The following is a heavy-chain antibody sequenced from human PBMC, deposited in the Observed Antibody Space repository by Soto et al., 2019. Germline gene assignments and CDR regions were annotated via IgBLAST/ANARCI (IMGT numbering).Heavy chain of an antibody. D-gene: IGHD3-22*01. CDR3: ASEQWLGGMDV. J-gene: IGHJ6*02. CDR1: GGSISSGGYS. Sequence: SETLSLTCAVSGGSISSGGYSWSWIRQPPGKGLEWIGYIYHSGSTYYSPSLKSRVTISVDRSKNQFSLKLSSVTAADTAVYYCASEQWLGGMDVWGQGTTVTVSS. V-gene: IGHV4-30-2*01. CDR2: IYHSGST.